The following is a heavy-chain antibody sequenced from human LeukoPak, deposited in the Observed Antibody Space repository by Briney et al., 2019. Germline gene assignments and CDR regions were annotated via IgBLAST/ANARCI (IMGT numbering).Heavy chain of an antibody. CDR2: IFYGGGP. CDR3: ARYPVDDCFAYS. D-gene: IGHD2-21*02. Sequence: PSETLSLTCTVSGGSISSGSHFWPWIRQHPGRGLEWIGFIFYGGGPYYNPSLRSRGTISVYTSKNQFSRILTSVTAEDPAVYYCARYPVDDCFAYSWGQGTLVAVSS. J-gene: IGHJ4*02. V-gene: IGHV4-31*03. CDR1: GGSISSGSHF.